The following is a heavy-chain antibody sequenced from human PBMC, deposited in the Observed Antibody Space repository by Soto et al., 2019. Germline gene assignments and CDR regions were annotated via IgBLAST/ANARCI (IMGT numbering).Heavy chain of an antibody. CDR1: GGTFSSYA. Sequence: QVQLVQSGAEVKKPGSSVKVSCKASGGTFSSYAISWVQQAPGQGLEWMGGIIPIFGTANYAQKFQGRVTITADESTSTAYMELSSLRSEDTAVYYCARDMSGSYYDYYYGMDVWGQGTTVTVSS. CDR2: IIPIFGTA. V-gene: IGHV1-69*01. J-gene: IGHJ6*02. CDR3: ARDMSGSYYDYYYGMDV. D-gene: IGHD1-26*01.